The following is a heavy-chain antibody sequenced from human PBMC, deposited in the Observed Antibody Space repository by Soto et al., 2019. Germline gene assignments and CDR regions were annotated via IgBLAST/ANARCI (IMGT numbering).Heavy chain of an antibody. Sequence: ASVKVSCKASGYTFTSYDINWVRQVTGQGLEWMGWMNPNSGNTGYAQKFQGRVTMTRNTSISTAYMELSSLRSEDTAVYYCAREHIVVVTARGFDPWGQGTLVTVSS. CDR1: GYTFTSYD. CDR3: AREHIVVVTARGFDP. J-gene: IGHJ5*02. CDR2: MNPNSGNT. V-gene: IGHV1-8*01. D-gene: IGHD2-21*02.